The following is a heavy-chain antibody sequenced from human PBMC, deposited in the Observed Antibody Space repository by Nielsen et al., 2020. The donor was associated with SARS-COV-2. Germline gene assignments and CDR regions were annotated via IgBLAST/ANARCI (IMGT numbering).Heavy chain of an antibody. Sequence: SETLSLTCTVSGGSISSSNYYWGWIRQPPGKGLEWIGSKDYSGRTYHNPSLKSRVTIFVDTSKNQFSLKLTSVTAADTAVYYCARGWYDRYYFDYWGQGTLVTVSS. CDR3: ARGWYDRYYFDY. CDR2: KDYSGRT. CDR1: GGSISSSNYY. D-gene: IGHD2-15*01. V-gene: IGHV4-39*07. J-gene: IGHJ4*02.